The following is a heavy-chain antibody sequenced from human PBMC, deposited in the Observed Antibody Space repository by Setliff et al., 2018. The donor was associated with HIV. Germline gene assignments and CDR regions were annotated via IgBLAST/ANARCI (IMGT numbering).Heavy chain of an antibody. CDR1: GYTFTNYG. CDR2: INTDNGYT. CDR3: AWGTQRPIDS. J-gene: IGHJ4*02. D-gene: IGHD3-16*01. Sequence: ASVKVSCKTSGYTFTNYGLSWVRQAPGQGLEWMGWINTDNGYTKYSQKFQGRVTITADRSIDTAYMRLNSLTSEDTAMYFCAWGTQRPIDSWGQGTLVTV. V-gene: IGHV1-18*01.